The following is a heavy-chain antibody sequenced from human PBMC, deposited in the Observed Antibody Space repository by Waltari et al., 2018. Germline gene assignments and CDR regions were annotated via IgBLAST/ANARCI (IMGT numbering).Heavy chain of an antibody. CDR1: GGPISSSSYY. CDR3: VKVAGPFDY. Sequence: QLQLQESGPGLVKPSETLSLTCTISGGPISSSSYYWGWIRQPPGKGLEWIGSISYSGSTYYNPSLKSRVTISVDTSKNQFSLKLSSVTAADTAVYYCVKVAGPFDYWGQGTLVTVSS. D-gene: IGHD6-19*01. CDR2: ISYSGST. V-gene: IGHV4-39*01. J-gene: IGHJ4*02.